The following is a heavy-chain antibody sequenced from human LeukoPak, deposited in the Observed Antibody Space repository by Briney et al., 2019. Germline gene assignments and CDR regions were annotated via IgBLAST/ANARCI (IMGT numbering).Heavy chain of an antibody. Sequence: PGGSLRLSCAASGFTFSSYAMSWVRQAPGKGLEWVSAISGSGGSTYYADSVKGRFTISRDNSKNTLYLQMNSLRAEDTAVYYCARPLLNDEYCSGGSCYAGFDPWGQGTLVTVSS. J-gene: IGHJ5*02. CDR1: GFTFSSYA. V-gene: IGHV3-23*01. CDR2: ISGSGGST. D-gene: IGHD2-15*01. CDR3: ARPLLNDEYCSGGSCYAGFDP.